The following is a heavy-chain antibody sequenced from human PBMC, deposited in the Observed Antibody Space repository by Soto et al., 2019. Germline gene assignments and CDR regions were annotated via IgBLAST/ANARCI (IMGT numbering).Heavy chain of an antibody. CDR1: GFTFTDFY. CDR2: IRPDGSET. J-gene: IGHJ4*02. CDR3: AGWGGHDYNY. Sequence: EVQLVQSGGCLVQPGGSLRLSCVGSGFTFTDFYMNWVRQAPGKGLEWVANIRPDGSETNYVESVKGRFTTPRDNAKNSLFLQMNSLRADDTAVYYCAGWGGHDYNYWGQGILVTVSS. V-gene: IGHV3-7*03. D-gene: IGHD4-4*01.